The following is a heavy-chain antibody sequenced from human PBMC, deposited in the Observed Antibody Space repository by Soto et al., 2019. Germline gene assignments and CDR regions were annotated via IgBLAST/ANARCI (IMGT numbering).Heavy chain of an antibody. Sequence: ASVKVSFKASGYTFTSSGISWVRQAPVQGLEWMGWISAYNGNTNYAQKLQGRVTMTTDTSTSTAYMELRSLRSDDTAVYYCARDTDILTGPYYFDYWGQGTLVTVSS. J-gene: IGHJ4*02. V-gene: IGHV1-18*01. CDR2: ISAYNGNT. D-gene: IGHD3-9*01. CDR3: ARDTDILTGPYYFDY. CDR1: GYTFTSSG.